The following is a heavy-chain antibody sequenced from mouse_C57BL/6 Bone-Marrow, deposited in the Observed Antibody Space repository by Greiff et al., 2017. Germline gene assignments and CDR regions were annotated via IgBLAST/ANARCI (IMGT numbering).Heavy chain of an antibody. J-gene: IGHJ2*01. D-gene: IGHD2-3*01. CDR2: IHPEIGDT. Sequence: EVQLQQSGAELVRPGASVKLSCTASGFNIKDDYIHWVKQRPEQGLEWIGWIHPEIGDTEYASKFQGKATITSVTSSNTAYLQLSSLTSEDTAVYYCSSFDGNYFDFWGQGTPLTVAS. V-gene: IGHV14-4*01. CDR1: GFNIKDDY. CDR3: SSFDGNYFDF.